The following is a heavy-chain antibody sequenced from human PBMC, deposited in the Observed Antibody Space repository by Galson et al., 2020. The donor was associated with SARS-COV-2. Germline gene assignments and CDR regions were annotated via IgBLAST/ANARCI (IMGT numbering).Heavy chain of an antibody. CDR1: GYSFTTYW. Sequence: GESLKISCKASGYSFTTYWIGWVRQMPGKGLEWVGIIYPGDSYTTYSPSFEGQVTISADKSISTAYLQLSSLKASDTGMYYCARHKLYSSAWYHGMDVWGQGTTVTVSS. J-gene: IGHJ6*02. CDR2: IYPGDSYT. CDR3: ARHKLYSSAWYHGMDV. V-gene: IGHV5-51*01. D-gene: IGHD6-19*01.